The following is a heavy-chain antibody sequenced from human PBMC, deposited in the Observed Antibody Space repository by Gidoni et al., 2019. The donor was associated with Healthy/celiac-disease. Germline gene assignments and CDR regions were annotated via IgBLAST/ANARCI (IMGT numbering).Heavy chain of an antibody. CDR3: ARGAVAGTPYFDY. Sequence: VQLQQWGAGLLKPSETLSLTCAVYGGSFSGYYWSWIRQPPGKGLEWIGEINHSGSTNYNPSLKSRVTISVDTSKNQFSLKLSSVTAADTAVYYCARGAVAGTPYFDYWGQGTLVTVSS. CDR1: GGSFSGYY. V-gene: IGHV4-34*01. CDR2: INHSGST. J-gene: IGHJ4*02. D-gene: IGHD6-19*01.